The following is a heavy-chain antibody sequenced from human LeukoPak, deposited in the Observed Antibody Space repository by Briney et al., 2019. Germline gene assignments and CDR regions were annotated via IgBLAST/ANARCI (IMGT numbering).Heavy chain of an antibody. V-gene: IGHV3-23*01. J-gene: IGHJ4*02. Sequence: GVSLRLSCAASGFTFSSYAMSWVRQAPGKGLEWVSAISGCGGSTYNAYAVKCRLTISRDNSKNTLYLQMNSLRAEATAVYYCAKAPVGYYYDSSGERYFDYWGQGTLVTVSS. CDR2: ISGCGGST. CDR3: AKAPVGYYYDSSGERYFDY. CDR1: GFTFSSYA. D-gene: IGHD3-22*01.